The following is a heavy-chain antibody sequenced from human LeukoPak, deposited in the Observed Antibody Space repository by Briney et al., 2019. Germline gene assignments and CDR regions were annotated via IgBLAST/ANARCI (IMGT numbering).Heavy chain of an antibody. CDR3: ARGPSGYHNT. D-gene: IGHD5-12*01. CDR2: IKEDGSEK. J-gene: IGHJ4*02. CDR1: GFTFSNYW. Sequence: GGSLRLSCAASGFTFSNYWMTWVRQAPGKGLEWVASIKEDGSEKYYVDSVKGRFTISRDNAEDSLYLQMNSLRAEDTAVYYCARGPSGYHNTGGQGTLVTVSS. V-gene: IGHV3-7*01.